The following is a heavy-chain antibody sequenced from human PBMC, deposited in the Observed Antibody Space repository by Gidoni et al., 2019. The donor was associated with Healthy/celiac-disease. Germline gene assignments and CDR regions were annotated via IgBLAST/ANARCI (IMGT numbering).Heavy chain of an antibody. CDR2: IRSSSSTI. CDR1: GFTFSSYC. J-gene: IGHJ3*02. CDR3: AREVRTFDI. Sequence: EVQLVESGGGLVQPGGSLRPSCAASGFTFSSYCMNWVRQAPGKGMEWVSYIRSSSSTIYYADSVKGRFTISRDNAKNSLYLQMNSLGDEDTAVYDCAREVRTFDIWGQGTMVTVSS. V-gene: IGHV3-48*02.